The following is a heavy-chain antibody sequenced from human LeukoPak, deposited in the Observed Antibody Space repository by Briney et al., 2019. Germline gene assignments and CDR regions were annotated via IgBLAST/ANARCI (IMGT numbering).Heavy chain of an antibody. CDR2: TNHSGST. CDR1: GGSFSGYY. D-gene: IGHD3-10*01. Sequence: PSETLSLTCAVYGGSFSGYYWSWIRQPPGKGLEWIGETNHSGSTNYNPSLKSRVTISVDTSRNQFSLKLSSVTAADTAVYYCARGRHYGSGSYSFDYWGQGTLVTVSS. CDR3: ARGRHYGSGSYSFDY. V-gene: IGHV4-34*01. J-gene: IGHJ4*02.